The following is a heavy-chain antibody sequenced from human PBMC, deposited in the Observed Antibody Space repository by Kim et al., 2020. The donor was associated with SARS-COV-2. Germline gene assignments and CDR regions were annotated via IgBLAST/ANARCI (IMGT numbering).Heavy chain of an antibody. CDR3: ARDPGYCSGGRCSDAFDI. J-gene: IGHJ3*02. CDR2: ISSSGSTI. D-gene: IGHD2-15*01. Sequence: GGSLRLSCAASGFTFSNYKMNWVRQAPGKGLEWVSHISSSGSTIYYADSVKGRFTISRDNAKNSLYLQMNSLRAEDTAVYYCARDPGYCSGGRCSDAFDIGGQGTMVSVPS. V-gene: IGHV3-48*03. CDR1: GFTFSNYK.